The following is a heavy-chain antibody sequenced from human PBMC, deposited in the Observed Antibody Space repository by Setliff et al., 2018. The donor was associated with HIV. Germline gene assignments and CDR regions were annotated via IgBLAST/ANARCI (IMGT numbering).Heavy chain of an antibody. J-gene: IGHJ4*02. CDR2: INHSGST. V-gene: IGHV4-34*01. CDR1: GGSFSDYY. CDR3: ARGVQLWFRN. D-gene: IGHD5-18*01. Sequence: SETLSLTCAVYGGSFSDYYWSWIRQPPGKGLEWIGEINHSGSTNYNPSLKSRVTISVDTSKNQFSLRLSSVTAADTAVYYCARGVQLWFRNWGQGTLVTVSS.